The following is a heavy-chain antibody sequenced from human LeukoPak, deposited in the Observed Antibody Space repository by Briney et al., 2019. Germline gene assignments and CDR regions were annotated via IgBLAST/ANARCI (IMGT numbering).Heavy chain of an antibody. CDR3: AKVDSSTWYAGSIDY. Sequence: PGGSLRLSCAASGFIFNTYDMYWVRQAPGKGLEWVALMSYDGSKISYPDSVKGRFTISRDSSKNTLYLQMNSLRVEDTAVYYCAKVDSSTWYAGSIDYWGQGTLVTVSS. J-gene: IGHJ4*02. CDR1: GFIFNTYD. D-gene: IGHD2-2*01. CDR2: MSYDGSKI. V-gene: IGHV3-30*18.